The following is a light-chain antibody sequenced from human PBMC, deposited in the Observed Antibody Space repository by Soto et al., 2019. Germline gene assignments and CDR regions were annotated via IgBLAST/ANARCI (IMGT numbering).Light chain of an antibody. CDR2: AAS. CDR1: QGISSY. V-gene: IGKV1-9*01. J-gene: IGKJ5*01. CDR3: QQAYSFTIT. Sequence: DIHLTQSPSFLSASVGDRVTLTCRASQGISSYLAWYQKKPVKHPYILIYAASTLQSGVPSRFSGSGSGTDFTLTINRLQTEDFATYYCQQAYSFTITFGQGTRLEIK.